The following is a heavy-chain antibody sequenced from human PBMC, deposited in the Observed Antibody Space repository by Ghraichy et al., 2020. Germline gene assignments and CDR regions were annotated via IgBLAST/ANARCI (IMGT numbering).Heavy chain of an antibody. D-gene: IGHD6-13*01. J-gene: IGHJ4*02. CDR3: VRLNAAAAGTIGY. CDR1: GDSISSGSYY. CDR2: IYDSGTT. V-gene: IGHV4-31*03. Sequence: LSLTCTVSGDSISSGSYYWTWIRQHPVKGLEYIGCIYDSGTTLYNPSLRSRVSISEDTSQKQFSLKVTSVTAADTAVYYCVRLNAAAAGTIGYWGQGTQVTVSS.